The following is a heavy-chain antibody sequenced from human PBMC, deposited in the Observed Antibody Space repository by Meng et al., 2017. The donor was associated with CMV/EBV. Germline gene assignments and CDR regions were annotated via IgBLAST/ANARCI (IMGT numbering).Heavy chain of an antibody. CDR1: TFTLSNHD. CDR3: TKDQGISGYSMDV. D-gene: IGHD3-3*01. V-gene: IGHV3-48*03. J-gene: IGHJ6*02. CDR2: INRGDSVI. Sequence: GESLKISCSSSTFTLSNHDMNWVRQAPGKGLEWLSHINRGDSVIAYADSVRGRFTISRDIAKNSLYLQMNSLRVEDTALYHCTKDQGISGYSMDVWGQGTTVTVSS.